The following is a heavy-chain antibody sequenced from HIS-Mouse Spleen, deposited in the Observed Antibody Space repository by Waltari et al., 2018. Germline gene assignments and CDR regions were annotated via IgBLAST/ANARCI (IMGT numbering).Heavy chain of an antibody. D-gene: IGHD3-10*01. Sequence: EVQLVETGGGLIQPGGSLRLSCAASGFTVSSNYMRWVRQAPGKGLEWVSFIYSGGRTYYADSVKGRFTISRDNSKNTLYLQMNSLRAEDTAVYYCARHYYYGSGSYYFDYWGQGTLVTVSS. CDR1: GFTVSSNY. J-gene: IGHJ4*02. CDR3: ARHYYYGSGSYYFDY. CDR2: IYSGGRT. V-gene: IGHV3-53*02.